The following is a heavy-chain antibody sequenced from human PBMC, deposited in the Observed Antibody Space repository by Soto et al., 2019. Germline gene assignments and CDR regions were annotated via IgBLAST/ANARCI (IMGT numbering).Heavy chain of an antibody. CDR1: GGSMSSSTW. CDR2: MYHTGTT. CDR3: ARSRQLRSFDWADAFDI. J-gene: IGHJ3*02. V-gene: IGHV4-4*02. D-gene: IGHD3-9*01. Sequence: QVQLQESGPGLVKPSGTLSLTCAVSGGSMSSSTWWSWVRQSPGKGLEWIGDMYHTGTTNYNPSRNSRVTISVDKSKSQFSLKLTSVTAADTAVYYCARSRQLRSFDWADAFDIWGQGTMVTVSS.